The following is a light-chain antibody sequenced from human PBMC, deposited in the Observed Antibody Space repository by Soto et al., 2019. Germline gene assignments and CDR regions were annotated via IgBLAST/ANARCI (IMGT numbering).Light chain of an antibody. CDR1: QSVNSNY. CDR3: QQYGSSPYT. J-gene: IGKJ2*01. Sequence: EIVLTQSPGTLSLSPGERATPSCRASQSVNSNYLAWYQQRPAQAPRLLIYGASSRATGIPDRFTGSGSGTDFILTVSRLEPEDFAVYYCQQYGSSPYTFGQGTKLEIK. V-gene: IGKV3-20*01. CDR2: GAS.